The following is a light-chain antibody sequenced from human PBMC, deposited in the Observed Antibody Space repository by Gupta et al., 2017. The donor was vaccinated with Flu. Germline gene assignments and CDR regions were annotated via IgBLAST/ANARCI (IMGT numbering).Light chain of an antibody. J-gene: IGKJ4*01. Sequence: DIQMTQSPSSLSASVGDRVTITCRASQAITNFLAWYQQKPGKVPKLLIYAVSILQSGVPSRFSGSASGTDFTLTISSLQPEDVATYYCQNYNSAPLTFGGGTRVEMK. CDR2: AVS. CDR3: QNYNSAPLT. CDR1: QAITNF. V-gene: IGKV1-27*01.